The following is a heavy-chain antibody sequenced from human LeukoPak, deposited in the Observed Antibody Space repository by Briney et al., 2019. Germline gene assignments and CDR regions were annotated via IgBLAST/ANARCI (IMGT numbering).Heavy chain of an antibody. CDR1: GYTFTSYA. V-gene: IGHV1-3*03. J-gene: IGHJ3*02. D-gene: IGHD1-26*01. Sequence: ASVKVSCKASGYTFTSYAMHWVRQAPGQRLEWMGWINAGNGNTKYSQEFQGRVTITRDTSASTAYMELSSLRSEDMAVYYCARVFVGSYGDAFDIWGQGTMVTVSS. CDR2: INAGNGNT. CDR3: ARVFVGSYGDAFDI.